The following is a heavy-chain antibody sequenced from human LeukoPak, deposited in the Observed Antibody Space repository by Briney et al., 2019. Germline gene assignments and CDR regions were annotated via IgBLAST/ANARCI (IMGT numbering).Heavy chain of an antibody. CDR3: ARYDFWSGYYDY. J-gene: IGHJ4*02. V-gene: IGHV5-51*01. Sequence: GESLKISCKGSGYSFSSYWIGWVRQMPGKGLEWMGIIYPGNSDTRYSPSFQGQVPISADKSISTAYLQWSSLKASDTAMHYCARYDFWSGYYDYWGQGTLVTVSS. D-gene: IGHD3-3*01. CDR1: GYSFSSYW. CDR2: IYPGNSDT.